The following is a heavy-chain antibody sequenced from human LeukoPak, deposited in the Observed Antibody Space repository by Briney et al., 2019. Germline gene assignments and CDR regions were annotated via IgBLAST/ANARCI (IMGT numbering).Heavy chain of an antibody. V-gene: IGHV3-64*01. CDR2: ISSNGGST. D-gene: IGHD6-13*01. CDR1: GFTFSSYA. CDR3: ARGAIPQQLGYFDY. Sequence: GGSLRLSCAASGFTFSSYAMHWVRQAPGKGLEYVSAISSNGGSTYYANSVKGRFTISRDNSKNTLYLQMGSLRAEDMAVYYCARGAIPQQLGYFDYWGQGTLVTVSS. J-gene: IGHJ4*02.